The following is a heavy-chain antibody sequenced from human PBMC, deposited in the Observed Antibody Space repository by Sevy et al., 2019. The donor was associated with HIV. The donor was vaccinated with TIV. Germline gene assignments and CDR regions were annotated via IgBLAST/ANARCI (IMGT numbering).Heavy chain of an antibody. Sequence: SETLSLTCTVSGGSISSYYWSWIRQPAGKGLEWIGRIYTSGSTNYNPSLKSRVTMSVDTSKNQFSLKLSSVTAADTAGYYCARDSLPYSWFGDFYYFDYWGQGTLVTVSS. CDR3: ARDSLPYSWFGDFYYFDY. CDR2: IYTSGST. CDR1: GGSISSYY. V-gene: IGHV4-4*07. D-gene: IGHD3-10*01. J-gene: IGHJ4*02.